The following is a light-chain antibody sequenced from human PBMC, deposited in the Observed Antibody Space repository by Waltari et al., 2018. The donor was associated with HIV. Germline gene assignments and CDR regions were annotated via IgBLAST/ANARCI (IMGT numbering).Light chain of an antibody. Sequence: QAVLTQPSSLSASPGASATLTCTLRSGINVGTSSIYWYQQKQGSPHQYLLRYKSDSDKQQGAGVASRVSGCKDAVANAGILLISGHQSEDEADYYCMIWHSSAWVFGGGTKLTVL. J-gene: IGLJ3*02. V-gene: IGLV5-45*03. CDR3: MIWHSSAWV. CDR1: SGINVGTSS. CDR2: YKSDSDK.